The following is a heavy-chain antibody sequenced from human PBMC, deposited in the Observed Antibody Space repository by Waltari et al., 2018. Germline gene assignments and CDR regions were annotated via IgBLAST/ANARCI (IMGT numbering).Heavy chain of an antibody. CDR2: IYSGGST. Sequence: EVQLVESGGGLVQPGGSLRLSCAASGFTVSSNYMSWVRQAPGKGLGWVSVIYSGGSTYYADSVKGRFTISRDNSKNTLYLQMNSLRAEDTAVYYCARARRYSSTCMDVWGQGTTVTVSS. D-gene: IGHD6-13*01. J-gene: IGHJ6*02. CDR3: ARARRYSSTCMDV. V-gene: IGHV3-66*02. CDR1: GFTVSSNY.